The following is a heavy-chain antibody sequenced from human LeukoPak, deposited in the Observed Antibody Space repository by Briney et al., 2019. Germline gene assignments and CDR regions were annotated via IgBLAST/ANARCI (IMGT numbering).Heavy chain of an antibody. V-gene: IGHV3-23*01. D-gene: IGHD3-3*01. CDR3: AKIVIPITGAFDI. J-gene: IGHJ3*02. CDR1: GFTFSNYA. CDR2: ISTSGGST. Sequence: GGSLRLSCAASGFTFSNYAVSWVRQAPGKGLEWVSAISTSGGSTFYTDSVKGRFTISRDNSKNTLYLLMNSLRAEVTAVYYCAKIVIPITGAFDIWGQGTVVTVSS.